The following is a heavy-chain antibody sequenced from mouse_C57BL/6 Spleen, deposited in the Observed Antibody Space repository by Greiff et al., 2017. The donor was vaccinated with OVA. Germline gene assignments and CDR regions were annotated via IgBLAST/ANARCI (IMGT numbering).Heavy chain of an antibody. Sequence: VQLQQSGPELVKPGASVKISCKASGYSFTGYYMHWVKHSHGNILDWIGYIYPYNGVSSYNQKFKGKATLTVDKSSSTAYMEVRSLTSEDSAGYYCARRGDAGAMDYWGQGTSVTVSS. CDR1: GYSFTGYY. J-gene: IGHJ4*01. CDR2: IYPYNGVS. V-gene: IGHV1-31*01. CDR3: ARRGDAGAMDY.